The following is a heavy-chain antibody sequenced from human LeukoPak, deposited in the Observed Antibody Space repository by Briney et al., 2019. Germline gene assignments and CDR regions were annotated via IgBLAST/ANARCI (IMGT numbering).Heavy chain of an antibody. CDR2: ISAYNGNT. CDR3: ARSKLRYFDWLLMNNWFDP. V-gene: IGHV1-18*01. D-gene: IGHD3-9*01. CDR1: GYTFTSYG. Sequence: ASVKVSCKASGYTFTSYGISWVRQAPGQGLEWMGWISAYNGNTNYAQKLQGRVTMTTDTSTSTAYMELRSLRSDDTAVYYCARSKLRYFDWLLMNNWFDPWGQGTLVTVSS. J-gene: IGHJ5*02.